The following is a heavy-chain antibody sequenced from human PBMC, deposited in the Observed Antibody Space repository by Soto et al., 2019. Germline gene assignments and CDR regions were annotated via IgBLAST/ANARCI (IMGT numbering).Heavy chain of an antibody. J-gene: IGHJ4*01. D-gene: IGHD6-6*01. V-gene: IGHV3-9*01. CDR1: GFRFEDYA. Sequence: EVQLVESGGGLVQPGRSLRLSCAASGFRFEDYAMHWVRQAPGKGLEWVSGISWNSGSIGYADSVKGRFTISRDNAKNPLYLQMNSLRPEDTDWYYCAKAYSCSGGPFDYRGQGIQVTVSS. CDR2: ISWNSGSI. CDR3: AKAYSCSGGPFDY.